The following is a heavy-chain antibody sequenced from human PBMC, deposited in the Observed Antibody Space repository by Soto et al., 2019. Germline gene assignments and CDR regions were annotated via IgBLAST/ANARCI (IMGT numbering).Heavy chain of an antibody. V-gene: IGHV5-51*01. CDR2: IYPGDSDT. CDR3: ARRSQDSSSSCCWFDP. CDR1: GYRFSSYW. D-gene: IGHD6-6*01. Sequence: PGESLKISCKASGYRFSSYWIGWVRQMPGKGLEWMGIIYPGDSDTRYSPSFQGQVTISADKSISTAYLQWSSLKASDTAMYYCARRSQDSSSSCCWFDPWGQGTLVTVSS. J-gene: IGHJ5*02.